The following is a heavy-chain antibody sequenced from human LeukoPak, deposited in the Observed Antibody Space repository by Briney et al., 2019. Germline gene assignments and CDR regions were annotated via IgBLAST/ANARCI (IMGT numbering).Heavy chain of an antibody. Sequence: PGGSLRLSCAASGFTFSTYAMSWVRQAPGKGLEWVSSISGSGVTTYYEDSVKGRFTISRDNSKNTLYLQMNSLRAEDTAFYYCAKEPEVVAAPIDYWGQGNLVTVSS. J-gene: IGHJ4*02. D-gene: IGHD2-15*01. CDR2: ISGSGVTT. V-gene: IGHV3-23*01. CDR3: AKEPEVVAAPIDY. CDR1: GFTFSTYA.